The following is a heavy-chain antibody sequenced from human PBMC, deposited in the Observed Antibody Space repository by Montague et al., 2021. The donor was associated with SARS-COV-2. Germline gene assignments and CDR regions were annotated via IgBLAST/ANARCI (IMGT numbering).Heavy chain of an antibody. J-gene: IGHJ3*02. CDR1: GASISSRSYY. CDR3: ASPTYYYDSSGSDAFDI. V-gene: IGHV4-61*05. CDR2: ISYSGST. Sequence: SETLSLTCTVSGASISSRSYYWGWIRQPPGRGLQWIGYISYSGSTNYNPSLKSRVTISVDTSKNQFSLKLSSVTAADTAVYYCASPTYYYDSSGSDAFDIWGQGTMVTVSS. D-gene: IGHD3-22*01.